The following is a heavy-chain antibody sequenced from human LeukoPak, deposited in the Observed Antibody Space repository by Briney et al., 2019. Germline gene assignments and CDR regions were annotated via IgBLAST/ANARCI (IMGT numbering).Heavy chain of an antibody. Sequence: GGSLRLSCAASGFSFSDYGMHWVRQAPGKGLEWVSAITGSGTSTFYADSVKGRFTISRDNSKNTLYLQMNSLRAEDTAVYYCAPGDIVTHKTYYYGMDVWGQGTTVTVSS. V-gene: IGHV3-23*01. CDR3: APGDIVTHKTYYYGMDV. J-gene: IGHJ6*02. D-gene: IGHD2-15*01. CDR2: ITGSGTST. CDR1: GFSFSDYG.